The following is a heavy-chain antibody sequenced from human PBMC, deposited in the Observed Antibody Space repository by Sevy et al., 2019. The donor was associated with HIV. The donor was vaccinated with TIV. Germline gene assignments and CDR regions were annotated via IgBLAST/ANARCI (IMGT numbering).Heavy chain of an antibody. Sequence: GGSLRLSCAASEFTVNSNYMTWVRQAPGKGLEGVSVIHSDDTTYHADSVKDRFTISRDNFKNTLYLHMSSLRAEDTAVYYCARGKSGYGYALNHWGQGTLVTVSS. CDR3: ARGKSGYGYALNH. CDR2: IHSDDTT. CDR1: EFTVNSNY. V-gene: IGHV3-66*01. J-gene: IGHJ5*02. D-gene: IGHD5-18*01.